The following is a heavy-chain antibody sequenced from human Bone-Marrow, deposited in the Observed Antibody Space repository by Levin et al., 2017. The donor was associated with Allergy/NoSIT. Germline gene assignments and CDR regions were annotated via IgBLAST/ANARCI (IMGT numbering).Heavy chain of an antibody. D-gene: IGHD5-12*01. J-gene: IGHJ3*01. V-gene: IGHV1-2*02. CDR3: ARDSPDYMRSFDV. CDR1: FSPFPFFS. Sequence: SCKFSFSPFPFFSFPWVRQAPGQRLEWMGWIDPRSGGTKYAQKFQGRLSMSLSPSITTAYMDLSSLRSDDTAVYYCARDSPDYMRSFDVWGQGTMVTVSS. CDR2: IDPRSGGT.